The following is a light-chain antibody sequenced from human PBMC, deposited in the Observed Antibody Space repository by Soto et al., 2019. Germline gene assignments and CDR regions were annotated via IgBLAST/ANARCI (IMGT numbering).Light chain of an antibody. Sequence: DIVMTQSPDSLAVSLGERATINCKSSQSVLYISNNQNYLGWYQQKPGQPPKLLIYGASTRASGVPDRFSGSGSGTDFTLTISSLQAEDVALYDCQQYYSSITVGQGTRLEIK. CDR3: QQYYSSIT. CDR1: QSVLYISNNQNY. CDR2: GAS. J-gene: IGKJ5*01. V-gene: IGKV4-1*01.